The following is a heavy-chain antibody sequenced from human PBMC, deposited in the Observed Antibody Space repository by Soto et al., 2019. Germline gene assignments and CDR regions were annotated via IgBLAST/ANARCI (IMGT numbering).Heavy chain of an antibody. CDR2: SYWDDDK. D-gene: IGHD3-3*01. Sequence: QITLNESGPTVVKPAETLTLTCTFSGFSLTTSGVGVGWIRQSPGKAPELLALSYWDDDKRYSASLKSRLTITKDTSKNQVVLTMASVDPADTATYYCAHRILRTVFGLVTTTAIYFDFWGQGTPVVVSS. CDR3: AHRILRTVFGLVTTTAIYFDF. CDR1: GFSLTTSGVG. J-gene: IGHJ4*02. V-gene: IGHV2-5*02.